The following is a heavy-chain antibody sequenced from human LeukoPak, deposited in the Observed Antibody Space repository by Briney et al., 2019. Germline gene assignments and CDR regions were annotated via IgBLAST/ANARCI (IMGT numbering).Heavy chain of an antibody. Sequence: GGSLRLSCAASGFTFSSYAMSWVRQAPGKGLEWVSVISGSGDRTYYADSVKGRFTISRDNSKNTLFLQMNSLRTEETAVYYCAKGPAMVRGTFDPWGQGTLVTVSS. CDR3: AKGPAMVRGTFDP. V-gene: IGHV3-23*01. CDR2: ISGSGDRT. J-gene: IGHJ5*02. D-gene: IGHD3-10*01. CDR1: GFTFSSYA.